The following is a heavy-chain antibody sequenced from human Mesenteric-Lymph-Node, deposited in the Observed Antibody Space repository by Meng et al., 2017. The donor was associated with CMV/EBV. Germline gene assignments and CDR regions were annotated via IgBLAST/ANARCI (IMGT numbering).Heavy chain of an antibody. J-gene: IGHJ3*02. CDR3: ARPYSSSWSDDAFDI. CDR1: GDFFNNYW. CDR2: IYPSDSDT. Sequence: GEALKISCKASGDFFNNYWIAWARQVPGKGLEWMWIIYPSDSDTRYSPSFQGQVTFSADKSISTAYLQWSSLKASDTAMYYCARPYSSSWSDDAFDIWGQGTMVTVSS. D-gene: IGHD6-13*01. V-gene: IGHV5-51*01.